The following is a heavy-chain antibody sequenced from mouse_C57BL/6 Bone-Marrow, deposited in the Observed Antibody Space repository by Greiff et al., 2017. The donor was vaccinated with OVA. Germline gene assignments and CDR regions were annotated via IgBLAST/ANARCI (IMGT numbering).Heavy chain of an antibody. CDR1: DYTFTSYG. CDR3: ATYYSNYDFDY. CDR2: IYPRSGNT. D-gene: IGHD2-5*01. V-gene: IGHV1-81*01. J-gene: IGHJ2*01. Sequence: QVQLQQSGAELARPGASVKLSCKASDYTFTSYGMSWVKQRTGQGLEWIGEIYPRSGNTYYNEKFKGKATLTADKSSSTAYMELRSLTSEDSAVYFCATYYSNYDFDYWGQGTTLTVSS.